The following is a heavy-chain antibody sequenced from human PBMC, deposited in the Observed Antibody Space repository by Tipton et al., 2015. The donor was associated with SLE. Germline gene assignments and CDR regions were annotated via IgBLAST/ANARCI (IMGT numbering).Heavy chain of an antibody. D-gene: IGHD1-26*01. CDR3: AKGIYTGNYYAAFDF. CDR1: GFTFINYA. V-gene: IGHV3-23*01. J-gene: IGHJ3*01. Sequence: GSQRLSCAASGFTFINYAMSWVRQAPGKGLEWVSSISNSGTDTYFPDSMKGRFYISRDNSKNTLYLQMNSLRAEDTAVYYCAKGIYTGNYYAAFDFWGQVTLVTVSS. CDR2: ISNSGTDT.